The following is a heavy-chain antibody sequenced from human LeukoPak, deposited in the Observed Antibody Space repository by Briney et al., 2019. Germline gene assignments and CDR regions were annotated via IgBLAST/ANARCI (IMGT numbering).Heavy chain of an antibody. V-gene: IGHV4-34*01. J-gene: IGHJ6*02. CDR3: ARRPPVGYYGMDA. D-gene: IGHD1-14*01. CDR2: INHSGST. CDR1: GGSFSGYY. Sequence: SETLSLTCAVYGGSFSGYYWSWIRQPPGKGLEWIGEINHSGSTNYNPSLKSRVAISVDTSKNQFSLKLSSVTAADTAVYYCARRPPVGYYGMDAWGQGTTVTVSS.